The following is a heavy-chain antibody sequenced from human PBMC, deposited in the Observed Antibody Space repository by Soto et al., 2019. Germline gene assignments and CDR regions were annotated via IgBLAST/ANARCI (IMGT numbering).Heavy chain of an antibody. CDR3: ARDGYCSGGGCYAVTVFDY. V-gene: IGHV3-33*01. CDR2: IWYDGSNK. CDR1: GFTFSSYG. J-gene: IGHJ4*02. D-gene: IGHD2-15*01. Sequence: QVQLVESGGGVVQPGRSLRLSCAASGFTFSSYGMHWVRQAPGKGLEWVAVIWYDGSNKYYADSVKGRFTISRDNSENTLYLQMNSLRAEGTAVYYCARDGYCSGGGCYAVTVFDYWGQGALVTVSS.